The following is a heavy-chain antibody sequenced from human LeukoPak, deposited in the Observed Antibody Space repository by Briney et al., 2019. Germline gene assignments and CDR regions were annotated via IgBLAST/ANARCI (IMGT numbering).Heavy chain of an antibody. V-gene: IGHV3-48*03. Sequence: GGSLRLSCAASGFTFSSYEMNWVRQAPGKGLEWVSYISTSGSNKYYADSVKGRFTISRDNAKNSLYLPMNCQTAEDTAVYHCARGGWYVGFDFWGQGTLVTVSS. CDR3: ARGGWYVGFDF. J-gene: IGHJ4*02. CDR2: ISTSGSNK. CDR1: GFTFSSYE. D-gene: IGHD6-19*01.